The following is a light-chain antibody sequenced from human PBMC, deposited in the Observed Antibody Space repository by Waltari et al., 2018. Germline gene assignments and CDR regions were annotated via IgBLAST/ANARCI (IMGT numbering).Light chain of an antibody. J-gene: IGKJ1*01. Sequence: IVMTQSPDSLAVSLGERATINCKSSQSILYNSNDKNYLAWYQQKPGQPPKLLIYWASTRESGVPDQFSGNGSGTDFTLTISSLQAEDVAVYYCQQYYSRRTFGQGTKVEI. V-gene: IGKV4-1*01. CDR3: QQYYSRRT. CDR1: QSILYNSNDKNY. CDR2: WAS.